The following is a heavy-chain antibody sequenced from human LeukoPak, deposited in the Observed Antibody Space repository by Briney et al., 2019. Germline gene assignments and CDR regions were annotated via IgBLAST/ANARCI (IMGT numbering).Heavy chain of an antibody. V-gene: IGHV3-21*01. CDR2: ISSSSSYI. J-gene: IGHJ6*03. CDR3: ARDTDDFWSGPPYYYYMDV. CDR1: GFTFSSYS. D-gene: IGHD3-3*01. Sequence: GGSLRLSCAASGFTFSSYSMNWVRQAPGKGLEWVSSISSSSSYIYYADSVKGRFTISRDNAKNSLYLQMNSLRAEDTAVYYCARDTDDFWSGPPYYYYMDVWGKGTTVTVSS.